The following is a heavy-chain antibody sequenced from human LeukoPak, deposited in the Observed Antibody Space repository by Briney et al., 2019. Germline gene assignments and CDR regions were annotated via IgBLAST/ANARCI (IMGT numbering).Heavy chain of an antibody. Sequence: PGGSLRLSCAASGFTFSRYSMNWVRQAPGKGLEWVSSISSSTSYIYYADSVKGRLTISKDNAKTSLYLQMNSLRAEDTAVYYCARAGGSTVSHSDYWGQGTLVTVSS. J-gene: IGHJ4*02. CDR3: ARAGGSTVSHSDY. D-gene: IGHD4-17*01. CDR1: GFTFSRYS. V-gene: IGHV3-21*01. CDR2: ISSSTSYI.